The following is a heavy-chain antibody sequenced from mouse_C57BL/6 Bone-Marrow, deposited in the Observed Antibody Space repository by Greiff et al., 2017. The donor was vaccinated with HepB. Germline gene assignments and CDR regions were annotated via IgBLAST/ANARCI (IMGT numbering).Heavy chain of an antibody. CDR1: GFTFSSYG. CDR3: ARHFAY. CDR2: ISSGGSYT. Sequence: EGKLVESGGDLVKPGGSLKLSCAASGFTFSSYGMSWVRQTPDKRLEWVATISSGGSYTYYPDSVKGRFTISRDNAKNTLYLQMSSLKSEDTAMYYCARHFAYWGQGTLVTVSA. V-gene: IGHV5-6*02. J-gene: IGHJ3*01.